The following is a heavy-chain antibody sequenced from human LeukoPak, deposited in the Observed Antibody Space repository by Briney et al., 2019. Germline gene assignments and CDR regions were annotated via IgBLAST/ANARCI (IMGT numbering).Heavy chain of an antibody. CDR2: IYYSGST. V-gene: IGHV4-39*01. J-gene: IGHJ4*02. Sequence: SETLSLTCTVSGGSISTTSYYWGWIRQPPGKGLEWIGNIYYSGSTFYNPSFKSRVTVSVDTSKNQFSLKVNSMTAADTAVYFCARRTWGGPHYFDYWGQGTLVTVSS. CDR1: GGSISTTSYY. D-gene: IGHD3-3*01. CDR3: ARRTWGGPHYFDY.